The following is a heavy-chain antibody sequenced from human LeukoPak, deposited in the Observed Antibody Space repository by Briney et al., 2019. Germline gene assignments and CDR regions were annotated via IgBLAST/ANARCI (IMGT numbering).Heavy chain of an antibody. CDR1: GFTFSSYA. D-gene: IGHD3-3*01. CDR2: ISYDGSNK. V-gene: IGHV3-30-3*01. J-gene: IGHJ6*02. Sequence: GGSLRLSCAASGFTFSSYAMHRVRQAPGKGLEWVAVISYDGSNKYYADSVKGRFTISRDSSKNTLYLQMNSLRAEDTAVYYCARDLDYDFWSGYLGYYYGMDVWSQGTTVTVSS. CDR3: ARDLDYDFWSGYLGYYYGMDV.